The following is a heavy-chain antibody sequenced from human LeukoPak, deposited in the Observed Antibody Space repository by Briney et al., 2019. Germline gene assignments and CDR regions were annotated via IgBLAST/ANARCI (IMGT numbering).Heavy chain of an antibody. CDR3: AALDNGRDY. J-gene: IGHJ4*02. V-gene: IGHV3-74*01. Sequence: GGSLRLSCAASGFTFSSYWMHWIRHAPGKGLVWVSRIKRDGSSPAYADSVKGRFTISRDNAKNTLYLQLNSLRAEDTAVYYCAALDNGRDYWGQGTLVTVSS. CDR2: IKRDGSSP. D-gene: IGHD1-14*01. CDR1: GFTFSSYW.